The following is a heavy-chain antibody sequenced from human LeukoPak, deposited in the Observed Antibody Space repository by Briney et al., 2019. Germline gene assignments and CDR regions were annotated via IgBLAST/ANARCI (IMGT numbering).Heavy chain of an antibody. Sequence: GGSLRLSCAASGFTFSSYGMHWVRQAPGKGLEWVAVIWYDGSNKYYADSVKGRFTISRDNSKNTLYLQMNSLRAEDTAVYYCARVSFPGSGMAPAVDYWGQGTLVTVSS. CDR1: GFTFSSYG. V-gene: IGHV3-33*01. CDR2: IWYDGSNK. D-gene: IGHD3-10*01. J-gene: IGHJ4*02. CDR3: ARVSFPGSGMAPAVDY.